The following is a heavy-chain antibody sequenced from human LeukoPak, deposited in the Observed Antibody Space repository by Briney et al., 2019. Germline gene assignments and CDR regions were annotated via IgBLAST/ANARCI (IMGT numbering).Heavy chain of an antibody. Sequence: SETLSLTCSVSGASVSSGTYYWSWVRQPPGKGLEWIGYVYYSGSTNYNPSLKSRVTISVDTSKNQFSLKLSSVTAADTAVYYCARHGDQYSSSWTSDWFDPWGQGTLVTVSS. J-gene: IGHJ5*02. CDR2: VYYSGST. CDR1: GASVSSGTYY. V-gene: IGHV4-61*01. D-gene: IGHD6-13*01. CDR3: ARHGDQYSSSWTSDWFDP.